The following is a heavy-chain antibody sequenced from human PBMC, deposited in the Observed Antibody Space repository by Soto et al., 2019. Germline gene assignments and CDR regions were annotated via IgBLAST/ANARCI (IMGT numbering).Heavy chain of an antibody. CDR2: IYYIGST. CDR3: ARDLRFGDYSGMDV. V-gene: IGHV4-31*11. D-gene: IGHD3-10*01. CDR1: GGSISSGGYY. Sequence: QVQLQESGPGLVKPSQTLSLTCAVSGGSISSGGYYWSWIRQHPGKGLEWIGYIYYIGSTYYNPSLKCRVPIXAXPXXNQSSLKLSSVTAADTGVYYCARDLRFGDYSGMDVWGQGTTVTVSS. J-gene: IGHJ6*02.